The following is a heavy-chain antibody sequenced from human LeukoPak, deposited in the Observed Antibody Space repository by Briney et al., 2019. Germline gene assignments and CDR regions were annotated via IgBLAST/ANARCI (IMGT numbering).Heavy chain of an antibody. CDR3: ARVGTGYYDFWSGYYPEDY. CDR2: ISSSSSYI. V-gene: IGHV3-21*01. Sequence: GGSLRLSCAASGFTFSSYGINWVRQAPGKGLEWVSSISSSSSYIYYADSVKGRFTISRDNAKNSLYLQMNSLRAEDTAVYYCARVGTGYYDFWSGYYPEDYWGQGTLVTVSS. J-gene: IGHJ4*02. D-gene: IGHD3-3*01. CDR1: GFTFSSYG.